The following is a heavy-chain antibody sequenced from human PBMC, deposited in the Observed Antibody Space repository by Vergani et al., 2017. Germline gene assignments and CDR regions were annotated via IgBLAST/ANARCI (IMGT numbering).Heavy chain of an antibody. D-gene: IGHD3-10*01. V-gene: IGHV3-30*02. Sequence: QVQLVESGGGVVQPGRSLRLSCAASGFTFSSYGMHWVRQAPGKGLEWVAFIRYDGSNKYYADSVKGRFTISRDNSKNTLYLQMNSLRAEDTAVYYCAKDRSPFYGSGSPLDYWGQGTLVTVSS. CDR3: AKDRSPFYGSGSPLDY. CDR1: GFTFSSYG. CDR2: IRYDGSNK. J-gene: IGHJ4*02.